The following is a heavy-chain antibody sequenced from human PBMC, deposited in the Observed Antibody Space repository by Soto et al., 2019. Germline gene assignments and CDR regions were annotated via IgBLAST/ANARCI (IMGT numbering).Heavy chain of an antibody. CDR3: ARARGYYYDSSGRHFDY. CDR1: GGSFSGYY. Sequence: PSETLSLTCAVYGGSFSGYYWSWIRQPPGKGLEWIGEINHSGSTNYNPSLKSRVTISVDTSKYQFSLKLSSVTAADTAVYYCARARGYYYDSSGRHFDYWGQGTLVPVAS. V-gene: IGHV4-34*01. D-gene: IGHD3-22*01. J-gene: IGHJ4*02. CDR2: INHSGST.